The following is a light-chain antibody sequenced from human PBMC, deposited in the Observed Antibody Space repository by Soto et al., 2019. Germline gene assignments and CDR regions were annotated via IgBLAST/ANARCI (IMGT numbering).Light chain of an antibody. J-gene: IGKJ1*01. V-gene: IGKV3-11*01. CDR3: QQRSNWPRRT. CDR2: DAS. CDR1: QSVSSY. Sequence: EIVLTQSPATLSLSPGERATLSCRASQSVSSYLAWYQQKPGQAPRLLIYDASNRATGIPARFSGSGSGTDFTLTISSLEPDDFAVYYCQQRSNWPRRTFGQGTKVEIK.